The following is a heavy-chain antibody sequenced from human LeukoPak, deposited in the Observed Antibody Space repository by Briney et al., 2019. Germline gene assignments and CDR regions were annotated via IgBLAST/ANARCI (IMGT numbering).Heavy chain of an antibody. J-gene: IGHJ4*02. D-gene: IGHD5-18*01. CDR1: GFTLGDYA. CDR3: TRGKRGYSYGYDY. CDR2: IRSKAYGGTT. V-gene: IGHV3-49*04. Sequence: GGSLRLSCTASGFTLGDYAMSWVRQAPGKGLEWVGFIRSKAYGGTTEYAASVKGRFTISRDDSKSIAYLQMNSLKTEDTAVYYCTRGKRGYSYGYDYWGQGTLVTVSS.